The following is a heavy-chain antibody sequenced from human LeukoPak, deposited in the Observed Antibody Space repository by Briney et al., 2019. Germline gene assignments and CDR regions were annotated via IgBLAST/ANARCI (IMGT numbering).Heavy chain of an antibody. D-gene: IGHD4-17*01. CDR1: GFTFSSYA. CDR3: AREEFDYGYYYYYGMDV. J-gene: IGHJ6*02. V-gene: IGHV3-30-3*01. CDR2: ISYDGSNK. Sequence: GGSLRLSCAASGFTFSSYAMHWVRQAPGKGLEWVAVISYDGSNKYYADSVKGRFTISRDNSKNTLYLQMNSLRAEDTAVYYCAREEFDYGYYYYYGMDVWGQGTTVTVSS.